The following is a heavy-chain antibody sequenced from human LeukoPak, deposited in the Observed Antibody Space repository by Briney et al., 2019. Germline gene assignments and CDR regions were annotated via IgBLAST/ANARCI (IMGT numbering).Heavy chain of an antibody. CDR2: INHSGST. CDR3: ARGSYYYDSSGYYSRIYYYYMDV. J-gene: IGHJ6*03. D-gene: IGHD3-22*01. V-gene: IGHV4-34*01. Sequence: SETLSLTCAVYGGSFSGYYWSWIRQPPGKGLGWIGAINHSGSTNYNPSLKSRVTISVDTSKNQFSLKLSSVTAADTAVYYCARGSYYYDSSGYYSRIYYYYMDVWGKGTTVTVSS. CDR1: GGSFSGYY.